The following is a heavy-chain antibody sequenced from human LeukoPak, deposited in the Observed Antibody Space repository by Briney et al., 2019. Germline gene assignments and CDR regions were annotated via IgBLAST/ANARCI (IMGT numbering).Heavy chain of an antibody. CDR1: GGSISSYY. D-gene: IGHD6-13*01. J-gene: IGHJ5*02. CDR2: IYYSGST. V-gene: IGHV4-59*08. CDR3: ASHQGIAAAGTPWFDP. Sequence: SETLSLTCTVSGGSISSYYWSWIRQPLGKGLEWIGYIYYSGSTNYNPSLKSRVTISVDTSKNQFSLKLSSVTAADTAVYYCASHQGIAAAGTPWFDPWGQGTLVTVSS.